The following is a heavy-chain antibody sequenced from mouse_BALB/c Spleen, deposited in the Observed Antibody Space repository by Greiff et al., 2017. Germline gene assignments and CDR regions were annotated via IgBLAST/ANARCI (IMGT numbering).Heavy chain of an antibody. J-gene: IGHJ1*01. Sequence: EVQLVESGGDLVKPGGSLKLSCAASGFTFSSYGMSWVRQTPDKRLEWVATISSGGSYTYYPDSVKGRFTISRDNAKNTLYLQMSSLKSEDTAMYYPARRYDGYFDVWGAGTTVTVSS. CDR3: ARRYDGYFDV. CDR1: GFTFSSYG. CDR2: ISSGGSYT. D-gene: IGHD2-14*01. V-gene: IGHV5-6*01.